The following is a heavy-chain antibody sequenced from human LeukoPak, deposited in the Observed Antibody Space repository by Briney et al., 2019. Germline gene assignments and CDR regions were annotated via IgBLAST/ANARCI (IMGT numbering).Heavy chain of an antibody. J-gene: IGHJ4*02. D-gene: IGHD1-26*01. Sequence: GASVKVSCKVSGYTLTELSMHWVRQAPGKGLEWMGGFDPEDGETIYAQKFQGRVTMTEDTSTDTAYMELSSLRSEDTAVHYCATDRGGSYAGPFDYWGQGTLVTVSS. CDR2: FDPEDGET. V-gene: IGHV1-24*01. CDR3: ATDRGGSYAGPFDY. CDR1: GYTLTELS.